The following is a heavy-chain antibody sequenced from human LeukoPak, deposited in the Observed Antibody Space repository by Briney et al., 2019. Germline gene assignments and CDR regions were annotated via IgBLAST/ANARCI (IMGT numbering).Heavy chain of an antibody. CDR3: AKDTRSTMVRGDAFDI. CDR1: GFTFSSYG. J-gene: IGHJ3*02. D-gene: IGHD3-10*01. V-gene: IGHV3-30*02. Sequence: GGSLRLSCAASGFTFSSYGMHWVRQAPGKGLEWVAFIRHDGSNKHYADSVKGRFTISRDNSKNTLYVQMNSLRAEDTAVYYCAKDTRSTMVRGDAFDIWGQGTMVTVSS. CDR2: IRHDGSNK.